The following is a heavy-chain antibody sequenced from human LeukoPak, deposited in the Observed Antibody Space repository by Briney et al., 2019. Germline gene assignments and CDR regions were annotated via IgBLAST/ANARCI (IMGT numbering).Heavy chain of an antibody. CDR1: EYTFTGYY. CDR2: INPNSGGT. J-gene: IGHJ4*02. V-gene: IGHV1-2*02. Sequence: ASVKVSCKASEYTFTGYYMHWVRQAPGQGLEWMGWINPNSGGTNYAQKFQGRVTMTRDTSISTAYMELSRLRSDDTAVYYCARVDVGWIQLWSYFDYWGQGTLVTVSS. D-gene: IGHD5-18*01. CDR3: ARVDVGWIQLWSYFDY.